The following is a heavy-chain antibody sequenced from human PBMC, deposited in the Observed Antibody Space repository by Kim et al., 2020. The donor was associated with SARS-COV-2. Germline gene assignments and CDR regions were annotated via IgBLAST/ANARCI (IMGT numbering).Heavy chain of an antibody. J-gene: IGHJ4*02. D-gene: IGHD3-16*01. CDR3: ARENQPLQSGGDDFDY. Sequence: GGSLRLSCAASGFTFSSYWMSWVRQAPGKGLEWVANIKQDGSEKYYVDSVKGRFTISRDNAKNSLYLQMNSLRAEDTAVYYCARENQPLQSGGDDFDYWGQGTLVTVSS. CDR1: GFTFSSYW. V-gene: IGHV3-7*03. CDR2: IKQDGSEK.